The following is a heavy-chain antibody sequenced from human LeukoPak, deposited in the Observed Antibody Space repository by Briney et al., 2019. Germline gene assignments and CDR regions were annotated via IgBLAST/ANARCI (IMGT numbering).Heavy chain of an antibody. V-gene: IGHV6-1*01. D-gene: IGHD4-17*01. J-gene: IGHJ6*03. CDR2: TYYRSKCPN. CDR3: AREITGTRYGDYGPLRYYYYMDV. CDR1: GDRLSSNSAA. Sequence: QTPSLTRAISGDRLSSNSAAWNWTRHSPTGGLEWLGRTYYRSKCPNDYAVSVKRRITSNPDTSKNQFSLKLTSVSAADTAVYYCAREITGTRYGDYGPLRYYYYMDVWGKGTTVTVSS.